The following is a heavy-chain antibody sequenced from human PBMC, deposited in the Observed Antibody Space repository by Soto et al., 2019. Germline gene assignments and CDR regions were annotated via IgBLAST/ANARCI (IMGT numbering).Heavy chain of an antibody. J-gene: IGHJ4*02. CDR2: ISAHNGKT. CDR1: GYAFTTYG. CDR3: ARGRYGDY. Sequence: QVHLVQSGAEVKKPRASVKVSCKGSGYAFTTYGITWVRQAPGQGLEWMGWISAHNGKTNYAQKLQGRVTVTRDTSTSTAYMELRSLRSDDTAVYYCARGRYGDYWGQGALVTVSS. D-gene: IGHD1-1*01. V-gene: IGHV1-18*01.